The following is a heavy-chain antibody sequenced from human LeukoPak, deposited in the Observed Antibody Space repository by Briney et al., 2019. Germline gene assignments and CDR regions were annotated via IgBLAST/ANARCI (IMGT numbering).Heavy chain of an antibody. CDR3: ARGNRARGYYYYYYMDV. D-gene: IGHD2/OR15-2a*01. J-gene: IGHJ6*03. Sequence: SETLSLTCAVYGGSFSGYYWSWIRQPPGKGLEWIGEINHSGSTNYNPSLKSRVTISVDTSKNQFSLKLSSVTAADTAVYYCARGNRARGYYYYYYMDVWGKGTTVTVSS. CDR2: INHSGST. V-gene: IGHV4-34*01. CDR1: GGSFSGYY.